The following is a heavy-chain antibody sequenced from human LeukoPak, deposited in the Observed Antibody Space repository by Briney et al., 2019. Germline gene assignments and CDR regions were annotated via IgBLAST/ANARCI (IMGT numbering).Heavy chain of an antibody. Sequence: PGGSLRLSCAASGFTFSSYSMNWVRQAPGKGLEWVAVIWYDGSNKYYADSVKGRFTISRDNSKNTLYLQMNSLRAEDTAVYYCASLGSGSYYFDYWGQGTLVTVSS. D-gene: IGHD3-10*01. CDR2: IWYDGSNK. V-gene: IGHV3-33*08. CDR1: GFTFSSYS. J-gene: IGHJ4*02. CDR3: ASLGSGSYYFDY.